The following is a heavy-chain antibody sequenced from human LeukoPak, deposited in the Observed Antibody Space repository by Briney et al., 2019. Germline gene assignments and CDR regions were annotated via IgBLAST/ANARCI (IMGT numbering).Heavy chain of an antibody. V-gene: IGHV3-11*06. J-gene: IGHJ4*02. D-gene: IGHD1-26*01. CDR3: ARRTMGATADY. CDR2: ISGSRSSSYT. Sequence: GGSLRLSCAASGFTFSDYYMSWIRQAPGKGLEWVSYISGSRSSSYTNYADSVKGRFTISRDNAKNSLYLQMNSLRAEDTAVHYCARRTMGATADYWGQGTLGTVSS. CDR1: GFTFSDYY.